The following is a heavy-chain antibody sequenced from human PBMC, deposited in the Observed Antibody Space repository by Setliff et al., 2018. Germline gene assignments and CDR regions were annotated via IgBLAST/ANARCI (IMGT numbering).Heavy chain of an antibody. CDR1: GGSISSYY. CDR3: ARVSTVTTWPYYYYMDG. Sequence: SETLSLTCTVSGGSISSYYWSWIRQPAGKGLEWIGRIYTSGSTNYNPSLKSRVTMSVDTSKNQFSLKLSSVTAADTAVYYCARVSTVTTWPYYYYMDGGGKGTTVTVSS. J-gene: IGHJ6*03. CDR2: IYTSGST. V-gene: IGHV4-4*07. D-gene: IGHD4-4*01.